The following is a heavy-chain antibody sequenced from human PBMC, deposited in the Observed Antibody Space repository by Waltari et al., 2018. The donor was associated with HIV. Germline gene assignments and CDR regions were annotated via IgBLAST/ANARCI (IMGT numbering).Heavy chain of an antibody. J-gene: IGHJ4*02. V-gene: IGHV3-21*05. D-gene: IGHD4-17*01. CDR1: GFSFRSSA. CDR3: TATVTTSGTFDY. Sequence: EVQLVESGGGLAKPGGSRRLPCAGSGFSFRSSAMNWVRPAPGKGLEWIAYSSRANVYIYYAESSKCRVTISRDNAKNSGFLHMDKVRDVDTAVYYCTATVTTSGTFDYWGQGTAVPVS. CDR2: SSRANVYI.